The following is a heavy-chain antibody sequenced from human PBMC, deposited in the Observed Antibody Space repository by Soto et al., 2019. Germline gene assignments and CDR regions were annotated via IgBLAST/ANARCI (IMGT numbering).Heavy chain of an antibody. CDR2: IASDGKDK. Sequence: PGVSLRLSCEACGFTFSSYAMSWVRQAPGKGLEWVAVIASDGKDKRYADSVKGRFTISRDNSKNTVYLQMNSLRGEDTAVYYCAKDGAIAAADYFFDYWGQGSLVTVS. CDR1: GFTFSSYA. CDR3: AKDGAIAAADYFFDY. V-gene: IGHV3-30*18. D-gene: IGHD6-13*01. J-gene: IGHJ4*02.